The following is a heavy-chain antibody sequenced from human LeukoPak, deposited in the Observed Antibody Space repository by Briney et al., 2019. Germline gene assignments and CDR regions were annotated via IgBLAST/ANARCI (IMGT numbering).Heavy chain of an antibody. CDR3: ARGVQYSSNWYFDL. V-gene: IGHV4-34*01. Sequence: PSETLSLTCAVYGESLSGYDWSWIRQPPGKGLEWIGEINHSGSTNYNPSLKSRVTISVDMSKNQFSLKLPSVTAADTAVYYCARGVQYSSNWYFDLWGRGTLVTVSS. CDR2: INHSGST. D-gene: IGHD6-13*01. J-gene: IGHJ2*01. CDR1: GESLSGYD.